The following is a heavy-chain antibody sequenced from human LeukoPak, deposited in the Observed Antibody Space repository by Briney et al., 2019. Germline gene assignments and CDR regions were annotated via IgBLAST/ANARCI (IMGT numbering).Heavy chain of an antibody. CDR2: INHSGST. V-gene: IGHV4-34*01. CDR3: ARANCSGGSCLLFDY. CDR1: GGSFSGYY. D-gene: IGHD2-15*01. Sequence: KPSETLSLTCAVYGGSFSGYYWSWIRQPPGKGLEWIGEINHSGSTNYNPSLKSRVTISVDTSKNQFSLKLSSVTAADTAVYYCARANCSGGSCLLFDYWGQGTLVTVSS. J-gene: IGHJ4*02.